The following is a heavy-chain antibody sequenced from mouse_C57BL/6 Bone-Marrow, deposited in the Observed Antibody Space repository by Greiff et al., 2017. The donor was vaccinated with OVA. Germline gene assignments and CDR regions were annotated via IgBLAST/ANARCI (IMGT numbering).Heavy chain of an antibody. CDR3: ARSYGNSIGY. J-gene: IGHJ2*01. Sequence: VQLQQPGAELVMPGASVKLSCKASGYTFTSYWMHWVKQRPGQGLEWIGEIDPSDSYTNYNQKFKGKSTLTVDKSSSTAYMLLSSLTSEDSAVSSCARSYGNSIGYWGQGTTLTVSS. CDR1: GYTFTSYW. V-gene: IGHV1-69*01. D-gene: IGHD2-1*01. CDR2: IDPSDSYT.